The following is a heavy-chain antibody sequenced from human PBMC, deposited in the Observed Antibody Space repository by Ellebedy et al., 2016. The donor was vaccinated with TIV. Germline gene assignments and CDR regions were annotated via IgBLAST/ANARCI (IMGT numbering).Heavy chain of an antibody. D-gene: IGHD2-21*02. Sequence: ASVKVSCKASGDTFTYRYLHWVRQAPGQGLEWMGGLIPIFGTPNYAQNFQDRLTIAADESTSTVYMELNSLRSEDTALYYCARSYCGGDCYSPFDFWGQGSLVTVTS. CDR3: ARSYCGGDCYSPFDF. CDR1: GDTFTYRY. CDR2: LIPIFGTP. V-gene: IGHV1-69*13. J-gene: IGHJ4*02.